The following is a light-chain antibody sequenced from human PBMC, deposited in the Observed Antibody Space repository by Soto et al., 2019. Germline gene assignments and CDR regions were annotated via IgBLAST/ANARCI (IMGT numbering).Light chain of an antibody. CDR2: GAS. J-gene: IGKJ1*01. Sequence: EIVMTQSPATLSVSPGERATLSCRASQSVSSNLAWYQQKPGQAPRLLIYGASTLQSGVPSRFSGSGSGTDFTLTISSLQPEDFATYYCQQLNSYPRTFGQGTKVEIK. CDR3: QQLNSYPRT. V-gene: IGKV3-15*01. CDR1: QSVSSN.